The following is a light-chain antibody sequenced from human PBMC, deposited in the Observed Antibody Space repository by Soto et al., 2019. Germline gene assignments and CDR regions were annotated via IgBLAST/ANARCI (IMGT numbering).Light chain of an antibody. CDR2: KAP. J-gene: IGKJ2*01. Sequence: DIQMTQSPSTLSASVGDRVTITCRASQSISSWLAWYQQKPGNAPKVLIYKAPNLETGVPSRFSGSGSETEFTLTISSLQPDDFATYYCQQYNGYPYTFGQGTKLEIK. V-gene: IGKV1-5*03. CDR1: QSISSW. CDR3: QQYNGYPYT.